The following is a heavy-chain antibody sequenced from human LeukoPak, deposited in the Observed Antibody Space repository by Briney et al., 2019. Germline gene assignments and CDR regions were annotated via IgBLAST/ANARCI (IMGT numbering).Heavy chain of an antibody. CDR2: ISSSSSYI. Sequence: PGGSLRLSCAASGFTFSSYSMNWVRQALGKRLEWVSSISSSSSYIYYADSVKGRFTISRDNAKNSLYPQMNSLRAEDTAVYYCARYQLTGYFDYWGQGTLVTVSS. J-gene: IGHJ4*02. D-gene: IGHD7-27*01. CDR3: ARYQLTGYFDY. V-gene: IGHV3-21*01. CDR1: GFTFSSYS.